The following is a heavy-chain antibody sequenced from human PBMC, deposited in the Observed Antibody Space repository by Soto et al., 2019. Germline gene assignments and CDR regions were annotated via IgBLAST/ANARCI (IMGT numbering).Heavy chain of an antibody. V-gene: IGHV4-61*01. Sequence: QVQLQESGPGLVKPSETLSLTCTVSGGSVSSATYYWSWIRQPPGKGLEWIAYIYYSGSTNYNPSLKSRVTISVDTSQNQFSLKLSSVTAADTAVYYCARVPYCSGGSCYPRWFDPWGQGTLVTVSS. CDR1: GGSVSSATYY. J-gene: IGHJ5*02. CDR3: ARVPYCSGGSCYPRWFDP. D-gene: IGHD2-15*01. CDR2: IYYSGST.